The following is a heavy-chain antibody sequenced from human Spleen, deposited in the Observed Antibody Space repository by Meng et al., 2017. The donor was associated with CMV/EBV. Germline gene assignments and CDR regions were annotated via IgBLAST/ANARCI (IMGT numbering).Heavy chain of an antibody. CDR1: GFTFFAFG. CDR3: AKRKSSSDAFDI. J-gene: IGHJ3*02. CDR2: IRHDGGNK. D-gene: IGHD6-6*01. Sequence: GESLKISCAASGFTFFAFGIHWVRQAPGKGLEWVASIRHDGGNKYYTDSVKGRFTISRDNSKDTLYLQMNSLRAEDTALYYCAKRKSSSDAFDIWGQGTMVTVSS. V-gene: IGHV3-30*02.